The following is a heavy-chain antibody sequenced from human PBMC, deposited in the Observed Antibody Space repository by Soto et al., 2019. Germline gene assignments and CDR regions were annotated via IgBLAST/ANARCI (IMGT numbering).Heavy chain of an antibody. CDR3: ASDTARVYYVIDV. V-gene: IGHV3-73*02. D-gene: IGHD5-18*01. Sequence: EVQLVESGGGLVQPGGSLKLSCAASGFTFSGSAMHWVRQASGKGLKWVGRIRSKANSYATAYAASVKGRFTISRDDSKNTADLQMNSLKTEDTAVYYCASDTARVYYVIDVWGQGTTVTVSS. CDR2: IRSKANSYAT. J-gene: IGHJ6*02. CDR1: GFTFSGSA.